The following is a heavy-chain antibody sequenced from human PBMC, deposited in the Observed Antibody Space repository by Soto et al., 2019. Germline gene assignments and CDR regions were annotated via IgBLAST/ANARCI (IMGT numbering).Heavy chain of an antibody. Sequence: PGGSLRLSCAASGFTFSSYWMSWVRQAPGKGLEWVANIKQDGSEKYYVDSVKGRFTISRDNAKNSLYLQMNSLRAEDTAVYYCARVGYDFWSGITPYYYYGMDVWGQGTTVTVSS. CDR2: IKQDGSEK. D-gene: IGHD3-3*01. CDR3: ARVGYDFWSGITPYYYYGMDV. V-gene: IGHV3-7*01. J-gene: IGHJ6*02. CDR1: GFTFSSYW.